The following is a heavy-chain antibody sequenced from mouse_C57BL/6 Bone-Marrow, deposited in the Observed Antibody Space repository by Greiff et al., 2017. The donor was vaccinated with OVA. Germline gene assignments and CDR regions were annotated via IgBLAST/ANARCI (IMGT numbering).Heavy chain of an antibody. CDR3: VWLRPHWYFDV. D-gene: IGHD2-2*01. CDR1: GYTFTSYW. J-gene: IGHJ1*03. CDR2: INPSSGYT. Sequence: QVQLKQSGAELAKPGASVKLSCKASGYTFTSYWMHWVKQRPGQGLEWIGYINPSSGYTKYNQKFKDKATLTADKSSSTAYMQLSSLTYEDSAVYYSVWLRPHWYFDVWGTGTTVTVSS. V-gene: IGHV1-7*01.